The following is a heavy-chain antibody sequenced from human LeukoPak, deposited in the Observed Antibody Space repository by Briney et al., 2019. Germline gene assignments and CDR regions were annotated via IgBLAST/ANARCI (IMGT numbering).Heavy chain of an antibody. CDR2: IYHSGST. CDR1: GYSISSGYY. CDR3: AREEITMVRGVHFDY. D-gene: IGHD3-10*01. Sequence: SETLSLTCTVSGYSISSGYYWGWIRQPPGKGLEWIGSIYHSGSTYYNPSLKSRVTISVDTSKNQFSLRLSSVTAADTAVYYCAREEITMVRGVHFDYWGQGTLVTVSS. J-gene: IGHJ4*02. V-gene: IGHV4-38-2*02.